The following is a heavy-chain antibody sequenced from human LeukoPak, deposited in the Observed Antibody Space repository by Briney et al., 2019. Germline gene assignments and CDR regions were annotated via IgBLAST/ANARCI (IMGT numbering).Heavy chain of an antibody. Sequence: GGSLRLSCAASGFTFSSYAMHWVRQAPGKGLEWVAVISYDGSNKYYADSVKGRFTISRDNSKNTLYLQMNSLRAEDTAVYYCASPTTPTGHDAFDIWGQGTMVTVSS. CDR1: GFTFSSYA. CDR3: ASPTTPTGHDAFDI. V-gene: IGHV3-30-3*01. CDR2: ISYDGSNK. J-gene: IGHJ3*02. D-gene: IGHD1-26*01.